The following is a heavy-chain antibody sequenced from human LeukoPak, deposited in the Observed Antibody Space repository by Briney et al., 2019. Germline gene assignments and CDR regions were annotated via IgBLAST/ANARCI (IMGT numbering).Heavy chain of an antibody. CDR3: ARVVVAATHYYYYGMDV. V-gene: IGHV1-69*06. D-gene: IGHD2-15*01. CDR1: GGTFSSCA. Sequence: GSSVKVSCKASGGTFSSCAISWVRQAPGQGLEWMGGIIPIFGTANYAQKFQGRVTITADKSTSTAYMELSSLRSEDTAVYYCARVVVAATHYYYYGMDVWGKGTTVTVSS. CDR2: IIPIFGTA. J-gene: IGHJ6*04.